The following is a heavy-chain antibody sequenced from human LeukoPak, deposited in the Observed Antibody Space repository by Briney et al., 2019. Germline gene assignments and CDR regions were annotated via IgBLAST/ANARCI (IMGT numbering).Heavy chain of an antibody. J-gene: IGHJ4*02. V-gene: IGHV3-7*01. CDR1: GFTFSSYW. Sequence: PGGSLRLSCAASGFTFSSYWMSWVRQAPGKGLEWVANIKQDGSERYYVDSVKGRFTISRDNAKNSLYLQMNSPRAEDTAVYYCARAGSGYYEDYWGQGTLVTVSS. CDR2: IKQDGSER. D-gene: IGHD3-22*01. CDR3: ARAGSGYYEDY.